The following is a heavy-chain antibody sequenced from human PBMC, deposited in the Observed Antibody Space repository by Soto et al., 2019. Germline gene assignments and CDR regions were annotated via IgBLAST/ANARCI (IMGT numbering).Heavy chain of an antibody. J-gene: IGHJ4*02. CDR2: IYPGDSDV. V-gene: IGHV5-51*03. CDR1: GHNFSGYW. Sequence: DVQLVQSGAEMKKPGEPLRISCKGSGHNFSGYWINWLRQMPGKGLEWMGTIYPGDSDVRYSPSFQGQVTISVDKSISIAYLQWSSLKAADIGIYYCARTDYSSGTFDSWGQGTLVSVS. CDR3: ARTDYSSGTFDS. D-gene: IGHD3-10*01.